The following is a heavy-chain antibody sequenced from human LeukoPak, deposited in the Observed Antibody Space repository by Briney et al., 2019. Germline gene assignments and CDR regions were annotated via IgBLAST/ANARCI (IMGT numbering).Heavy chain of an antibody. CDR1: GFTFSSYA. Sequence: GGSLRLSCAASGFTFSSYAMSWVRQAPGKGLEWVSAISVSGGSTYYADSVKGRFTISRDNSKTTLDLQMNSLRAEDTAVYYCAQDSRAVMVPPLDYWGQGTLVTVSS. D-gene: IGHD4/OR15-4a*01. CDR3: AQDSRAVMVPPLDY. V-gene: IGHV3-23*01. J-gene: IGHJ4*02. CDR2: ISVSGGST.